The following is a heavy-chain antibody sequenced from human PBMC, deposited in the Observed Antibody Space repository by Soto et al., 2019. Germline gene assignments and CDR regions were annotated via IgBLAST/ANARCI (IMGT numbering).Heavy chain of an antibody. Sequence: PGESLKISCKGSGYSFTSYWIGWVRQMPGKGLEWMGIIYPGDSDTRYSPSFQGQVTISADKSISTAYLQWSSLKASDTAMYYCARHPSGYSYGPYYYYGMDVWGQGTTVTVSS. J-gene: IGHJ6*02. D-gene: IGHD5-18*01. V-gene: IGHV5-51*01. CDR3: ARHPSGYSYGPYYYYGMDV. CDR2: IYPGDSDT. CDR1: GYSFTSYW.